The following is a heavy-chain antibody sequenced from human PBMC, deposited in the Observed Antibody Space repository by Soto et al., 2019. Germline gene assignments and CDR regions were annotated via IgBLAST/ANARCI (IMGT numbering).Heavy chain of an antibody. D-gene: IGHD4-17*01. CDR1: GYTFTSYY. J-gene: IGHJ4*02. V-gene: IGHV1-46*01. CDR3: ARAHTTVTSRPMYYFDY. Sequence: ASVKVSCKASGYTFTSYYMHWVRQAPGQGLEWMGIINPSGGSTSYAQKFQGRVTMTRDTSTSTVYMELSSLRSEDTAVYYCARAHTTVTSRPMYYFDYWGQGTLVTSPQ. CDR2: INPSGGST.